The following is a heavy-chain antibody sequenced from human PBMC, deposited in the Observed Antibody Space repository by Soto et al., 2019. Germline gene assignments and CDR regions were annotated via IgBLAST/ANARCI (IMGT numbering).Heavy chain of an antibody. V-gene: IGHV1-3*01. CDR3: ASDRGDYGDYYFFVP. CDR2: INAGNGNT. Sequence: GASVKVSCKASGYTFTSYAMHWVRQAPGQRLEWMGWINAGNGNTKYSQKFQGRVTITRDTSASTAYMELSRLRSDDTAVYYCASDRGDYGDYYFFVPWGLRTFVTDS. J-gene: IGHJ5*02. D-gene: IGHD4-17*01. CDR1: GYTFTSYA.